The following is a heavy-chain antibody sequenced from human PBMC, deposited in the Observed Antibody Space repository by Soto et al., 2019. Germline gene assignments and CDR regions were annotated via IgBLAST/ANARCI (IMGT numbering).Heavy chain of an antibody. V-gene: IGHV3-23*01. CDR3: DFLPGYYPNWFDP. CDR2: ISGSGGST. Sequence: GGSLSLFCLSSAFTFSSYALSQFRQAPGKGLEWVSAISGSGGSTYYADSVKGRFTISRDNPKHTLYLQMNSRRAEDTAVYYSDFLPGYYPNWFDPWGQGPLVTVSS. D-gene: IGHD1-26*01. J-gene: IGHJ5*02. CDR1: AFTFSSYA.